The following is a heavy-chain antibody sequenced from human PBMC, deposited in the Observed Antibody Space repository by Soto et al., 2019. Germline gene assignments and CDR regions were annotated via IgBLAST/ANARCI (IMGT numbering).Heavy chain of an antibody. CDR2: ICYTGNT. V-gene: IGHV4-61*01. CDR3: ARYDAESGSNKLDP. D-gene: IGHD5-12*01. J-gene: IGHJ5*02. Sequence: QVQLQESGPGVVKPSDTLSVTCTVSGGSVSSRSHFWRWIRQPPGGGLQWIGYICYTGNTNYSPSLKSRATLSVDTSRNQFSLRLTSVAAADTAIYYCARYDAESGSNKLDPWGQGTLVTVSS. CDR1: GGSVSSRSHF.